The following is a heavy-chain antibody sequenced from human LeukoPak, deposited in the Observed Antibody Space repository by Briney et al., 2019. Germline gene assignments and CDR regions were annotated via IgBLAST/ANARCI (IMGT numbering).Heavy chain of an antibody. V-gene: IGHV3-7*01. J-gene: IGHJ4*02. Sequence: PGGSLRLSCAASGFTFSTYWMTWVRQAPGKGLEWVANINHDGSEKYYVDSVKGRFTISRDNAKNSLYLQMNSLRAEDTAVYYCARGDYYDSSEEYWGQGTLVTVSS. CDR1: GFTFSTYW. D-gene: IGHD3-22*01. CDR2: INHDGSEK. CDR3: ARGDYYDSSEEY.